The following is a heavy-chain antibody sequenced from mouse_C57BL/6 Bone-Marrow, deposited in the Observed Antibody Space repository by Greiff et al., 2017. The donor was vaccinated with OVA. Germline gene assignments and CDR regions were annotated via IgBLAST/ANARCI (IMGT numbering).Heavy chain of an antibody. D-gene: IGHD4-1*01. CDR3: VRELSFYYFDY. CDR2: IRSKSNNYAT. J-gene: IGHJ2*01. CDR1: GFSFNTYA. Sequence: EVKVVESGGGLVQPKGSLKLSCAASGFSFNTYALNWVRPAPGKGLEWVARIRSKSNNYATYYADSVKDRFTISRDDSESMLYLQMNNLKTEDTAMYYCVRELSFYYFDYWGQGTTLTVSS. V-gene: IGHV10-1*01.